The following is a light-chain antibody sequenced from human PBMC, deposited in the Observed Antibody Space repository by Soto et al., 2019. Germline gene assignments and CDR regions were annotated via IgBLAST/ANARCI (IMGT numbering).Light chain of an antibody. V-gene: IGKV1-5*03. CDR2: KAS. CDR1: QTISSW. J-gene: IGKJ1*01. CDR3: QQYSIWRT. Sequence: DIQMTQSPSTLSASVGARVPITCRARQTISSWLAWYQQKPGKAPKLLIYKASTLKSGVPSRFSGSGSGTEFTLTISSLQSEDFAVYYCQQYSIWRTFGQGTKVDIK.